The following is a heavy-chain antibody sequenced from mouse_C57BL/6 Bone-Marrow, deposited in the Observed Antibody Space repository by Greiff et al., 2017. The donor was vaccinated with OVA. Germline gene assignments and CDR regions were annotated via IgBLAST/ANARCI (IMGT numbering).Heavy chain of an antibody. V-gene: IGHV5-4*01. CDR1: GFTFSSYA. D-gene: IGHD1-1*01. J-gene: IGHJ4*01. CDR2: ISDGGSYT. CDR3: ARGRGDYYGSSYDYYAMDY. Sequence: EVQVVESGGGLVKPGGSLKLSCAASGFTFSSYAMSWVRQTPEKRLEWVATISDGGSYTYYPDNVKGRFTISRDNAKNNLYLQMSHLKSEDTAMYYCARGRGDYYGSSYDYYAMDYWGQGTSVTVSS.